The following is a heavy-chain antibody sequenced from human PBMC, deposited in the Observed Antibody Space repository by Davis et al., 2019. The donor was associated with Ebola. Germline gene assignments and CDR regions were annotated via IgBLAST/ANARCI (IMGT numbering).Heavy chain of an antibody. CDR2: IKPDGSDK. Sequence: PGGSLRLSCAASGFTFSTNWMSWVRQAPGKGLEWVATIKPDGSDKYFVDSVKGRFTISRDNAKSSLYLQMNSLRVEDTALYYCAKGARWGQGTLVIVSS. CDR3: AKGAR. D-gene: IGHD5-12*01. V-gene: IGHV3-7*03. CDR1: GFTFSTNW. J-gene: IGHJ4*02.